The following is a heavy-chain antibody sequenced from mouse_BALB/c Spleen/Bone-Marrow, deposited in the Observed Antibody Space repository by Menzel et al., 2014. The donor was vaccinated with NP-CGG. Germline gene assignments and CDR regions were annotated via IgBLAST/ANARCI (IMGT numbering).Heavy chain of an antibody. J-gene: IGHJ3*01. CDR2: ISTYSGNT. V-gene: IGHV1-67*01. CDR3: ASPIYYGNYEGFAY. Sequence: VQLQQSGPELVRPGVSMKISCKGPGYTFTDYAMHWVKQSHTKSLEWIGVISTYSGNTNYNQKFKGKATMTVDKSSSTAYLELARLTSEDSAIYYCASPIYYGNYEGFAYWGQGTLVTVSA. D-gene: IGHD2-1*01. CDR1: GYTFTDYA.